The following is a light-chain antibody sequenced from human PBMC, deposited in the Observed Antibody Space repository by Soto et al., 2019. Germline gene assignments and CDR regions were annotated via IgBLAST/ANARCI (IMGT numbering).Light chain of an antibody. Sequence: EIVLTQSPATLSLSPGERATRSCRASQSISSYLAWYQQKPGQAPRLLIYDASNRATGIPARFSGSGSGTDFTLIISSLEPEDFAVYYCQQRSDWTTFGQGTRLEIK. CDR2: DAS. V-gene: IGKV3-11*01. CDR1: QSISSY. J-gene: IGKJ5*01. CDR3: QQRSDWTT.